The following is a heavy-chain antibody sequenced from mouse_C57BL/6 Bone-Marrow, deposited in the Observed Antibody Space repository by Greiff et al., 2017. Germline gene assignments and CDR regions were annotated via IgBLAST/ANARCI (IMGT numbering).Heavy chain of an antibody. Sequence: QVQLQQSGAELARPGASVKMSCTASGFTFTSYTMHWVQQRPGQGLEWIGYINPSSGYTTYNQKFKDLATLTADKSSSTAYMQLSSLTSEDAAVYYCASVALDYWGQGTTLTVSS. J-gene: IGHJ2*01. CDR3: ASVALDY. CDR2: INPSSGYT. V-gene: IGHV1-4*01. D-gene: IGHD1-1*01. CDR1: GFTFTSYT.